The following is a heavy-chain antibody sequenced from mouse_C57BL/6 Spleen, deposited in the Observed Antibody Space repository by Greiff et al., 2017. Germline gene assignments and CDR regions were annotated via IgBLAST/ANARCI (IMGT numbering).Heavy chain of an antibody. CDR3: ARGITTAYWYFDV. D-gene: IGHD1-1*01. CDR1: GFTFSSYA. CDR2: ISDGGSYT. V-gene: IGHV5-4*03. Sequence: EVKVVESGGGLVKPGGSLTLSCAASGFTFSSYAMSWVRQTPEKRLEWVATISDGGSYTYYPDNVKGRFTISRDNAKNNLYLQMSHLKSEDTAMYYCARGITTAYWYFDVWGTGTTVTVSS. J-gene: IGHJ1*03.